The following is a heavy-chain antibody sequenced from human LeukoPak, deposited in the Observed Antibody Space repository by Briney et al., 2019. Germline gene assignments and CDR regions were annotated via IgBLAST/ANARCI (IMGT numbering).Heavy chain of an antibody. CDR1: GFTFSSYW. V-gene: IGHV3-7*01. CDR2: INQDGSQK. D-gene: IGHD3-3*01. Sequence: GGSLRLSCAASGFTFSSYWMHWVRQAPGKGLEWVANINQDGSQKYYVDSVKGRFTISRDNAKNSLYLQMSSLRAEDTAVYYCATDRGWRTSGYYLYYFEYWGQGTLVTFSS. CDR3: ATDRGWRTSGYYLYYFEY. J-gene: IGHJ4*02.